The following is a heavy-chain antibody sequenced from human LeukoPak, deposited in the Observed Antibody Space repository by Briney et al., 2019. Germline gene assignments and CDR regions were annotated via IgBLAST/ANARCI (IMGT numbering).Heavy chain of an antibody. CDR2: ISGSGGST. D-gene: IGHD3-22*01. J-gene: IGHJ4*02. Sequence: GGSLRLSCAASGFTFSNYWMSWVRQAPGKGLEWVSAISGSGGSTYYADSVKGRFTISRDNSKNTLYLQMNSLRAEDTAVYYCAKDNSLGYYDSSGKSAFYYFDYWGQATLVTVYS. CDR3: AKDNSLGYYDSSGKSAFYYFDY. CDR1: GFTFSNYW. V-gene: IGHV3-23*01.